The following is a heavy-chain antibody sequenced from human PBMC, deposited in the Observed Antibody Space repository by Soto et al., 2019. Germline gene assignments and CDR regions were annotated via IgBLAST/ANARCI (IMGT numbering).Heavy chain of an antibody. Sequence: SGPTLVNPTETLTLTCTVSGYPLSDATVGVSWIRQPPGKAPEWLAHIFSITEKSYRTSLKSRLTISKDTSKSQVVLTMTNMDPVDTATYYCARIRGGYDYFDYWGQGTLVTVSS. CDR3: ARIRGGYDYFDY. CDR2: IFSITEK. J-gene: IGHJ4*02. V-gene: IGHV2-26*01. D-gene: IGHD2-2*01. CDR1: GYPLSDATVG.